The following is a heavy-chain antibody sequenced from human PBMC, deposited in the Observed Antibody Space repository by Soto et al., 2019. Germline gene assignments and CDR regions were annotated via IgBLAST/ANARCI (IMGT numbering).Heavy chain of an antibody. CDR3: ARVYEYGSGRPTPGGMDV. V-gene: IGHV1-18*01. D-gene: IGHD3-10*01. CDR2: ISTYTGNT. CDR1: GYTFTNYD. J-gene: IGHJ6*02. Sequence: QVHLVQSGAEVKKPGASVKVSCKASGYTFTNYDINWVRQAPGQGLEWMGWISTYTGNTNYAQKLQGRVTMTTDTSTSTADMEQRRLRSDDTAVYYCARVYEYGSGRPTPGGMDVWGQGTTVTVSS.